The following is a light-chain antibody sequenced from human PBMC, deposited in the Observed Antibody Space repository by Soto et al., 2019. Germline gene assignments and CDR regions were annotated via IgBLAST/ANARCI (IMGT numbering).Light chain of an antibody. J-gene: IGLJ2*01. V-gene: IGLV1-44*01. CDR1: SSNIGSNT. Sequence: QSVLTQPPSASGTPGQRVTISCSGSSSNIGSNTVNWYQQLPRTAPKLLIYSNNQPTSGVPDRFSGAKSGTSASLAISGLHSEDEADYYCAAWDDSLNALFGGGTKLTVL. CDR3: AAWDDSLNAL. CDR2: SNN.